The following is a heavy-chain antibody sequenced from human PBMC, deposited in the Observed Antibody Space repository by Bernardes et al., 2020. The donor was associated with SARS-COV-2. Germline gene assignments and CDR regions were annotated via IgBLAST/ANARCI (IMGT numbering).Heavy chain of an antibody. V-gene: IGHV4-34*01. CDR1: GGSLSGYY. J-gene: IGHJ4*02. Sequence: SETPSLTCAVYGGSLSGYYWSWIRQPPGKGLEWIGEINHSGRTNYNPSLKSRVTISVDTSKNQFSLKLSSVTAADTAVYYCAGGARYYYDSSGPTGLGYWGQGTLVTVSS. D-gene: IGHD3-22*01. CDR2: INHSGRT. CDR3: AGGARYYYDSSGPTGLGY.